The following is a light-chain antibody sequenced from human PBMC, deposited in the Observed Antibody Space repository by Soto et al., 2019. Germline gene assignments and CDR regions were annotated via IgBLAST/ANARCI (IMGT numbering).Light chain of an antibody. J-gene: IGKJ1*01. CDR3: QQYGSPPPT. CDR1: QSVSSSY. V-gene: IGKV3-20*01. CDR2: GAS. Sequence: EIVLTQSPGTLSLSPGERATLSCRASQSVSSSYLAWYQQKPGQAPRLLIYGASSRATGIPDRFSGSGSGTDFTLTISRLAPEDFAVYYCQQYGSPPPTFGQGTKVEIK.